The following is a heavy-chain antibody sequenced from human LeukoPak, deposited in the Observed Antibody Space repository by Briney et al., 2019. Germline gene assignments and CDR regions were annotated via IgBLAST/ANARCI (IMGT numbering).Heavy chain of an antibody. Sequence: GGPLRLSCAASGFTYSSYAMSWVRQAPGKGLEWVSAISSSGGSTYYADSVKGRFTIPRDNSKNTLFLQMNSLRAEDTAVYYCAKGESNWDYYFDYWGQGTLVTVSS. CDR3: AKGESNWDYYFDY. V-gene: IGHV3-23*01. CDR2: ISSSGGST. CDR1: GFTYSSYA. J-gene: IGHJ4*02. D-gene: IGHD7-27*01.